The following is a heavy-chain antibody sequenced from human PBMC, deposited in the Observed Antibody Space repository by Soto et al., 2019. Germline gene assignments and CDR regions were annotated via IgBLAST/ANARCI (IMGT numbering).Heavy chain of an antibody. CDR3: ARGDEAYYYFDD. J-gene: IGHJ4*02. D-gene: IGHD1-26*01. CDR1: GFTVSSDY. Sequence: PGGSLRLSCAASGFTVSSDYMSWVRQAPGKGLEWVSVIYSGGSTYYADSVKGRFTISRDNSKNTLYLQMNSLRAEDTAVYYCARGDEAYYYFDDWGQGTLVTVSS. CDR2: IYSGGST. V-gene: IGHV3-66*01.